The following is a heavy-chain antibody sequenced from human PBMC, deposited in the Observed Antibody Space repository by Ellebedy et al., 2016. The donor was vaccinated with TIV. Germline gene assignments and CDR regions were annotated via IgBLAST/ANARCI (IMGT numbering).Heavy chain of an antibody. CDR1: GFTFSHHA. Sequence: GGSLRLSXSASGFTFSHHAMHWVRQAPGKGLEYVSLISSDGINTYYADSVKGRFTISRDNAKNTLFLQMNSLRAEDTAVYYCVRESGAYDPYWGQGTLVTVSS. J-gene: IGHJ4*02. V-gene: IGHV3-64*04. CDR3: VRESGAYDPY. D-gene: IGHD5-12*01. CDR2: ISSDGINT.